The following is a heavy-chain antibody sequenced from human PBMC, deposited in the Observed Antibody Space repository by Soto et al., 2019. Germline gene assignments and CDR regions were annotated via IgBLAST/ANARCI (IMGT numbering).Heavy chain of an antibody. CDR1: GYSFTSYG. J-gene: IGHJ4*02. V-gene: IGHV1-18*01. CDR3: ARIFGIAVAGRFDY. D-gene: IGHD6-19*01. CDR2: ISAYNGNT. Sequence: ASVKVSCKASGYSFTSYGISWVRQAPGQGLEWMGWISAYNGNTNYAQKLQGRVTMTTDTSTSTAYMELRSLRSDDTAVYYCARIFGIAVAGRFDYWGQGTPVTVSS.